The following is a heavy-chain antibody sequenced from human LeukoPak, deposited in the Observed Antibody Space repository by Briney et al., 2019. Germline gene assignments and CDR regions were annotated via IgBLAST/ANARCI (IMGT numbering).Heavy chain of an antibody. CDR1: GFTFSSHW. CDR2: INGDGSNT. J-gene: IGHJ4*02. V-gene: IGHV3-74*03. CDR3: ASGITMVRGVITDY. D-gene: IGHD3-10*01. Sequence: PGGSLRLSCAASGFTFSSHWMHWVRQAPGKGLVWVSRINGDGSNTTYADSVKGRFTISRDNAKNSLYLQMNSLRAEDTAVYYCASGITMVRGVITDYWGQGTLVTVSS.